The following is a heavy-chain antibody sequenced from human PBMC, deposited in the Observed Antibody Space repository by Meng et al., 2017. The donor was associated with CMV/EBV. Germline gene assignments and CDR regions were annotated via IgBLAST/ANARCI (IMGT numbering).Heavy chain of an antibody. V-gene: IGHV3-20*04. Sequence: GESLKISCAASGFTFSSYSMNWVRQAPGKGLEWVSHINWSGGSTGYVDSVKGRFTIFRDNAKNSLYLQMNSLRVEDTAFYYCAREAIVGAASDYWGQGTLVTVSS. CDR3: AREAIVGAASDY. CDR1: GFTFSSYS. J-gene: IGHJ4*02. CDR2: INWSGGST. D-gene: IGHD1-26*01.